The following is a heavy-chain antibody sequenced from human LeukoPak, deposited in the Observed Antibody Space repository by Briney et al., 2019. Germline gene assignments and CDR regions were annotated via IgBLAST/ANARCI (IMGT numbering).Heavy chain of an antibody. D-gene: IGHD3-22*01. V-gene: IGHV1-18*01. Sequence: ASVKVSCKASGYTFTSYGISWVRQAPGQGLEWMGWISAYNGNTNYAQKLQGRVTMTTDTSTSTAYMELRSLRSDDTAVCYCARELSHYYDGSGYYTVRSMDVWGQGTTVTVSS. CDR3: ARELSHYYDGSGYYTVRSMDV. J-gene: IGHJ6*02. CDR1: GYTFTSYG. CDR2: ISAYNGNT.